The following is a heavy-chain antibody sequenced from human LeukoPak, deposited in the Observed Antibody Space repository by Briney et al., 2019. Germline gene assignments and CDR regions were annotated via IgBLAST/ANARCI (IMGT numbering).Heavy chain of an antibody. V-gene: IGHV3-23*01. CDR1: GFTFRTYA. Sequence: PGGSLRLSCAASGFTFRTYAMSWVRQAPGKGLDWVSAISTGGKTYYADSVKGRFTISRDNSKNTLYLQMNSLRAEDTAVYYCARDKSVVRGVITSYFDYWGQGTLVTVSS. J-gene: IGHJ4*02. CDR3: ARDKSVVRGVITSYFDY. D-gene: IGHD3-10*01. CDR2: ISTGGKT.